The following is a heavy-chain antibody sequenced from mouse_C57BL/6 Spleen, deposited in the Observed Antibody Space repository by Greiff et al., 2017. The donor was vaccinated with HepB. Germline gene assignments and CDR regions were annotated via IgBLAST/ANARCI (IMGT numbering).Heavy chain of an antibody. J-gene: IGHJ2*01. CDR2: IDPSDSYT. CDR3: AAYDGYSLGY. CDR1: GYTFTSYW. Sequence: QVQLQQPGAELVMPGASVKLSCKASGYTFTSYWMHWVKQRPGQGLEWIGEIDPSDSYTNYNQKFKGKSTLTVDKSSSTAYMQLSSLTSEDSAVYYCAAYDGYSLGYWGQGTTLTVSS. D-gene: IGHD2-3*01. V-gene: IGHV1-69*01.